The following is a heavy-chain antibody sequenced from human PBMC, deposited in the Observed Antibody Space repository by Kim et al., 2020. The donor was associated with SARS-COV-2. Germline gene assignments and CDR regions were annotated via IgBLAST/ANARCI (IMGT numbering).Heavy chain of an antibody. CDR2: ISSSSSYI. CDR1: GFTFSSHS. CDR3: ARGANDGDYTRNYYYGMDV. Sequence: GGSLRLSCAASGFTFSSHSMNWVRQAPGKGLEWVSSISSSSSYIYYADSVKGRFTISRDNVKNSLYLQMNSMRAEDTAVYFCARGANDGDYTRNYYYGMDVWGQGTTVTVSS. V-gene: IGHV3-21*01. D-gene: IGHD4-17*01. J-gene: IGHJ6*02.